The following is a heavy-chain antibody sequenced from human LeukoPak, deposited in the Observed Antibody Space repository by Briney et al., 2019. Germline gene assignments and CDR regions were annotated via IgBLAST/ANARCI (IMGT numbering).Heavy chain of an antibody. J-gene: IGHJ2*01. D-gene: IGHD1-1*01. Sequence: GGSLRLSCAASGFTFDDYAMHWVRQAPGKGLEWVSLISGDGGSTYYADSVKGRFTISRDNAKNTLYLQMISLRAEDTAVYYCARGTGWYFDLWGRGTLVTVSS. CDR1: GFTFDDYA. CDR3: ARGTGWYFDL. V-gene: IGHV3-43*02. CDR2: ISGDGGST.